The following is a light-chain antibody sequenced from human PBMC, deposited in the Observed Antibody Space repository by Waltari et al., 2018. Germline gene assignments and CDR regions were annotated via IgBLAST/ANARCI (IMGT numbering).Light chain of an antibody. V-gene: IGLV10-54*01. CDR2: RDF. Sequence: QAGLTQPPSVSKGLRQTATLTCTGNSNNVGHQRAAWLQQHQGHPPTLLSYRDFNRPSGIAERFSASRSGNTASLTISGLQPEDEADYYCSAWDSSVSAVVFGGGTKLTVL. CDR3: SAWDSSVSAVV. J-gene: IGLJ2*01. CDR1: SNNVGHQR.